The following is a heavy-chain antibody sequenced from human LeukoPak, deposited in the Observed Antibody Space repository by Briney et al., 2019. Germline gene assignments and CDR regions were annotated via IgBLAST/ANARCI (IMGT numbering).Heavy chain of an antibody. J-gene: IGHJ4*02. CDR2: ISYDGSNK. V-gene: IGHV3-30-3*01. CDR1: GFTFSSYA. CDR3: ARERRDAFDY. Sequence: GRSLRLSCAASGFTFSSYAMHWVRQAPGKGLEWVAVISYDGSNKYYADSVKGRFTISRDNCKNTLYLQMNSLRAEDTAVYYCARERRDAFDYWGQGTLVTVSS.